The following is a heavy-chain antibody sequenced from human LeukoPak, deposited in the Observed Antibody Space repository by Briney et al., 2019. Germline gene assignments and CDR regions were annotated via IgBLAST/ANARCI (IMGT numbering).Heavy chain of an antibody. CDR1: GFTFSSYW. CDR3: ARGGVDCSGGSCSQLAYYYYGMDV. Sequence: GGSLRLSCAASGFTFSSYWMSWVRQAPGKGLEWVANIKQDGSEKYYVDSVKGRFTISRDNAKNSLYLQMNSLRAEDTAVYYCARGGVDCSGGSCSQLAYYYYGMDVWGQGTTVTVSS. D-gene: IGHD2-15*01. CDR2: IKQDGSEK. V-gene: IGHV3-7*01. J-gene: IGHJ6*02.